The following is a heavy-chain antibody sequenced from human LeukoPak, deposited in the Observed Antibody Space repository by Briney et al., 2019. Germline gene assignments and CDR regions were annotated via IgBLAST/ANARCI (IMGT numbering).Heavy chain of an antibody. D-gene: IGHD4-17*01. Sequence: GGSLRLSCAASGFTFSSYAMHWVRQAPGKGLEWVAVISYDGSNKYYADSVKGRFTISRDNSKNTLYLQMNSLRAEDTAVYYCARDPYGDYLDYWGQGTLVTVSS. CDR3: ARDPYGDYLDY. CDR1: GFTFSSYA. J-gene: IGHJ4*02. V-gene: IGHV3-30-3*01. CDR2: ISYDGSNK.